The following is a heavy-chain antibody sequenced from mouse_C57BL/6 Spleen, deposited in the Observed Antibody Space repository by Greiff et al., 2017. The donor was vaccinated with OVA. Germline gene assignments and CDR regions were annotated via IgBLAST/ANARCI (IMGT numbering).Heavy chain of an antibody. CDR1: GFTFSSYA. Sequence: EVNVVESGGGLVKPGGSLKLSCAASGFTFSSYAMSWVRQTPEKRLEWVATISDGGSYTYYPDNVKGRFTISRDNAKNNLYLQMSHLKSEDTAMYYCARDKGYGSSYHWYFDVWGTGTTVTVSS. V-gene: IGHV5-4*01. CDR3: ARDKGYGSSYHWYFDV. J-gene: IGHJ1*03. CDR2: ISDGGSYT. D-gene: IGHD1-1*01.